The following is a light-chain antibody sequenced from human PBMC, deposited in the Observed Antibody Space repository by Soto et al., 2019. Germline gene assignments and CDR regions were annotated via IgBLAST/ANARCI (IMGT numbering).Light chain of an antibody. CDR3: QQVNSYPFT. CDR2: AAS. J-gene: IGKJ4*01. CDR1: QGIRSA. V-gene: IGKV1-13*02. Sequence: AIQLTQSPSSLSASVGDRVTITCRASQGIRSALGWYQQKPGKVPKLLIYAASTVQSGVPSRFSGSGSGTDFTLTISSLRPEDFATFYCQQVNSYPFTFGGGTKVDIK.